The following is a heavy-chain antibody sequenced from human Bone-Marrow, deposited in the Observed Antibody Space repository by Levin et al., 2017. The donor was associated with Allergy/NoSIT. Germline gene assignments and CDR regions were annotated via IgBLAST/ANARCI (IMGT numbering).Heavy chain of an antibody. CDR1: GGTFSSYA. D-gene: IGHD3-22*01. J-gene: IGHJ3*02. CDR3: ARDVSLDYYDSIPGDAFDI. Sequence: EASVKVSCKASGGTFSSYAISWVRQAPGQGLEWMGGIIPIFGTANYAQKFQGRVTITADESTSTAYMELSSLRSEDTAVYYCARDVSLDYYDSIPGDAFDIWGQGTMVTVSS. CDR2: IIPIFGTA. V-gene: IGHV1-69*13.